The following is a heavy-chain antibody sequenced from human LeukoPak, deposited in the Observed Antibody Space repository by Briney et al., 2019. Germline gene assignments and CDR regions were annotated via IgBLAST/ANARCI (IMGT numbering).Heavy chain of an antibody. CDR2: ISDSGGRT. J-gene: IGHJ4*02. V-gene: IGHV3-23*01. CDR3: AKRGVVIRVILVGFHKEAYYFDS. D-gene: IGHD3-10*01. Sequence: GGSLRLSCAVSGITLSNYGMSWVRQAPGKGLEWVAGISDSGGRTNYADSVKGRFTISRENSKNTLYLQMNSLRDEDTAVYFCAKRGVVIRVILVGFHKEAYYFDSWGQGALVTVSS. CDR1: GITLSNYG.